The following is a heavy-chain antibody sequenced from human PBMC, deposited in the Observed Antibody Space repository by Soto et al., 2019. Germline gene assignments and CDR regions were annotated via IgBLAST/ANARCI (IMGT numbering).Heavy chain of an antibody. CDR1: GYTFTSYG. CDR3: AGESSSSCHDY. D-gene: IGHD6-13*01. J-gene: IGHJ4*02. V-gene: IGHV1-18*01. CDR2: ISAYNGNT. Sequence: QVQLVQSGAEVKKPGASVKVSCKASGYTFTSYGISWVRQAPGQGLEWMGWISAYNGNTNYAQKLQGRVTMTTDTSTSTAHMELRSLRSDDTAVYSCAGESSSSCHDYWGQGPLVTVSS.